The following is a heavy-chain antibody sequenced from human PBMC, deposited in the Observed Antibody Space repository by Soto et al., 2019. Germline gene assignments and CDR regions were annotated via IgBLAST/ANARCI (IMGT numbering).Heavy chain of an antibody. CDR1: GFTFGDYA. V-gene: IGHV3-49*04. J-gene: IGHJ3*02. CDR2: IRSKAYGGTT. CDR3: TRVRPHYYDSSGYYHYDAFDI. Sequence: GWSLRLSCTASGFTFGDYAMSWVRQAPGKGLEWVGFIRSKAYGGTTDYAASVKGRFTISRDDSKSIAYLQMNSLKTEDTAVYYCTRVRPHYYDSSGYYHYDAFDIWGQGTMVTASS. D-gene: IGHD3-22*01.